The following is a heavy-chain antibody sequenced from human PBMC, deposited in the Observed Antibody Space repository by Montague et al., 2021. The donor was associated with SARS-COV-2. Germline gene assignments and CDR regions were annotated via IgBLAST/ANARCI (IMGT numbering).Heavy chain of an antibody. Sequence: SLRLSCAVSDFTFSSYEMNWVRQAPGKGLGWVSYISSGGRAIYYADSVKGRFTLSRDNAKNSLSLQMNSLRAEDTAVYYCARESSSRHGMDVWGHGTTVTVSS. J-gene: IGHJ6*02. V-gene: IGHV3-48*03. CDR3: ARESSSRHGMDV. CDR2: ISSGGRAI. D-gene: IGHD6-13*01. CDR1: DFTFSSYE.